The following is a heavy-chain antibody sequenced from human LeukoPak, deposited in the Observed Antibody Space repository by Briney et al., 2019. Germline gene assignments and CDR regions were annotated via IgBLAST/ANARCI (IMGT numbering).Heavy chain of an antibody. CDR2: IKQGESEK. V-gene: IGHV3-7*03. CDR3: VRDRLRADS. CDR1: GFTFSSHW. Sequence: GGSLRLSCAASGFTFSSHWMSWVRQAPGKGLEWVANIKQGESEKYYVDSVKGRFTISRDNAKNSLYLQMNSLTAEDTAFYYCVRDRLRADSWGQGTLVTVSS. D-gene: IGHD6-6*01. J-gene: IGHJ4*02.